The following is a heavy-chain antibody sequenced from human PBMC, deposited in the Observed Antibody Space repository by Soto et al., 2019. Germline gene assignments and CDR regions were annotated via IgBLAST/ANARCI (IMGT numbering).Heavy chain of an antibody. D-gene: IGHD3-3*01. V-gene: IGHV4-30-2*01. CDR1: GGSISSGGYS. CDR3: ARGQYYDFWSFSYHFDY. J-gene: IGHJ4*02. CDR2: IYHSGST. Sequence: SETLSLTCAVSGGSISSGGYSWSWIRQPPGKGLEWIGYIYHSGSTYYNPSLKSRVTISVDRSKNQFSLKLSSVTAADTAVYYCARGQYYDFWSFSYHFDYWGQGTLVTVSS.